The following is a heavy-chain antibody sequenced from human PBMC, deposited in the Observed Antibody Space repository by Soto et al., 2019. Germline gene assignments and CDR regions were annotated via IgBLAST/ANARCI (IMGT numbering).Heavy chain of an antibody. CDR3: VGGQYYFDY. Sequence: QVQLVESGGGVVQPGRSLRLSCAASGFPFTTYGMHWVREGPGKGLEWVAVISYDGSNKYYADSVKGRFTISRDNSKNTLHLQMNSRRPGDTALYYCVGGQYYFDYRGQGTLVIVSS. CDR1: GFPFTTYG. CDR2: ISYDGSNK. V-gene: IGHV3-30*03. D-gene: IGHD3-10*01. J-gene: IGHJ4*02.